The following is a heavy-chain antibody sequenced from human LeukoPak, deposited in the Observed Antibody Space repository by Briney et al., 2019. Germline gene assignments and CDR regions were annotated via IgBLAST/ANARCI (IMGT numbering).Heavy chain of an antibody. CDR3: ARGGYYAYVWGSYRTYYFDY. CDR2: INHSGST. CDR1: GGSFSGYY. J-gene: IGHJ4*02. Sequence: PSETLSLTCAVYGGSFSGYYWSWIRQPPGKGLEWIGEINHSGSTNYNPSLKSRVTISVDTSKNQFSLKLSSVTAADTAVYYCARGGYYAYVWGSYRTYYFDYWGQGTLVTVSS. D-gene: IGHD3-16*02. V-gene: IGHV4-34*01.